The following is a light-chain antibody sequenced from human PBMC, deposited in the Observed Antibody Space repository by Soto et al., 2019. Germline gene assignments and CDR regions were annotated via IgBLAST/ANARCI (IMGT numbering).Light chain of an antibody. CDR2: DVT. V-gene: IGLV2-14*03. CDR1: NNDIGGYNY. Sequence: QSALTQPASVSGSPGQSIAISCTGTNNDIGGYNYVSWYQQHPGKVPKLMIYDVTDRPSGVSSRFSGSKSGSAASLTISGLQYEDEADYYCSSYSSSTTLMVFGGGTKLTVL. J-gene: IGLJ2*01. CDR3: SSYSSSTTLMV.